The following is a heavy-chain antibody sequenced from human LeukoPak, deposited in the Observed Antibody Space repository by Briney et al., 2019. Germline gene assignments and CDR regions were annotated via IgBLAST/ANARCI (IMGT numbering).Heavy chain of an antibody. CDR2: ISGSGGST. J-gene: IGHJ4*02. CDR3: AKQNYDILTGYTPFDY. Sequence: GGSLRLSCAASGFTFDDYGMSWVRQAPGKGLEWVSAISGSGGSTYYADSVKGRFTISRDNSKNTLYLQMNSLRAEDTAVYYCAKQNYDILTGYTPFDYWGQGTLVTVSS. V-gene: IGHV3-23*01. D-gene: IGHD3-9*01. CDR1: GFTFDDYG.